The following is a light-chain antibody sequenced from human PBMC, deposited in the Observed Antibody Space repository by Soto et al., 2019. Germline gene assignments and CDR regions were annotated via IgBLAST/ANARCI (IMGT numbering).Light chain of an antibody. V-gene: IGLV2-8*01. CDR2: EVN. J-gene: IGLJ1*01. CDR1: SSDVGGYNY. CDR3: SSYGGYNNVG. Sequence: QSALTQPPSASCSPGQSVTISCTGTSSDVGGYNYVSWFQQHPGKAPKLIIHEVNQRPSGVPDRFSGSKSGNTASLTVSGLQAEDEGTYYCSSYGGYNNVGFRTGSKGSVL.